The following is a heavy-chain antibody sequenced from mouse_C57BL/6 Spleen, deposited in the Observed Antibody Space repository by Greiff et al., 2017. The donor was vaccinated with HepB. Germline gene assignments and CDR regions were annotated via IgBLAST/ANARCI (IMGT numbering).Heavy chain of an antibody. Sequence: VQLQQSGPVLVKPGASVKMSCKASGYTFTDYYMNWVKQSHGKSLEWIGVINPYNGGTSYNQKFKGKATLTVDKSSSTAYMELNSLTSEDSAVYYCARSEVPAAMDYWGQGTSVTVSS. CDR3: ARSEVPAAMDY. J-gene: IGHJ4*01. CDR1: GYTFTDYY. CDR2: INPYNGGT. V-gene: IGHV1-19*01.